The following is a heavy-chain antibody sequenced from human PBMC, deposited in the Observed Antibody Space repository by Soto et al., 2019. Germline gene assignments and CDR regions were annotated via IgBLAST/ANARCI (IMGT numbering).Heavy chain of an antibody. CDR1: GGTFSSYA. CDR3: ASVSYYYYGMDV. V-gene: IGHV1-69*13. CDR2: IIPIFGTA. J-gene: IGHJ6*02. Sequence: SVKVSCKASGGTFSSYAISWVRQAPGQGLEWMGGIIPIFGTANYAQKFQGRVTITADESTSTAYMELSSLRSEDTAVYYCASVSYYYYGMDVWGQGTTVTVSS. D-gene: IGHD3-16*01.